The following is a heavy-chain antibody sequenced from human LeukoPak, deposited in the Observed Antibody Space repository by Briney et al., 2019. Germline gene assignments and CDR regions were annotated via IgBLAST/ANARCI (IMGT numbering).Heavy chain of an antibody. CDR3: ASGDYGGGYFDY. D-gene: IGHD4-23*01. V-gene: IGHV1-69*06. CDR2: IIPIFGTA. CDR1: GYTFTSYD. Sequence: SVKVSCKASGYTFTSYDISWVRQAPGQGLEWMGGIIPIFGTANYAQKFQGRVTITADKSTSTAYMELSSLRSEDTAVYYCASGDYGGGYFDYWGQGTLVTVSS. J-gene: IGHJ4*02.